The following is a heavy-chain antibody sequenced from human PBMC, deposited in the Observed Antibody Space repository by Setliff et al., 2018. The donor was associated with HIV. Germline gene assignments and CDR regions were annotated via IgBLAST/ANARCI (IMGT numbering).Heavy chain of an antibody. CDR3: ATSPAGEILGSRPFYFDY. Sequence: SETLSLTCSVSGGSISSSTYYWGWLRQPPGQGLEWIGSIYHSGFTYHNPSLKSRITLSVDTSKNQFSLKLRSVTAADTAVYYCATSPAGEILGSRPFYFDYWGQGTLVTVSS. CDR2: IYHSGFT. J-gene: IGHJ4*02. V-gene: IGHV4-39*07. CDR1: GGSISSSTYY. D-gene: IGHD3-10*01.